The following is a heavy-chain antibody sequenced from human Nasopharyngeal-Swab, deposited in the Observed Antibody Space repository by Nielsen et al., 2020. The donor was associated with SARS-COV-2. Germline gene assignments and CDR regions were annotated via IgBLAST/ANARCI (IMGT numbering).Heavy chain of an antibody. D-gene: IGHD3/OR15-3a*01. CDR3: TKIAGFFENFDFWTGYHAFEV. V-gene: IGHV3-30*18. Sequence: GESLKISCAASGFTFSENGMHWVRQAPGKGLEWVAVISYDGRIERYVDSVKGRFTISRDNSQNTVYLQMNSLRHEDTALYYCTKIAGFFENFDFWTGYHAFEVWGQGTMVTVSS. CDR1: GFTFSENG. CDR2: ISYDGRIE. J-gene: IGHJ3*01.